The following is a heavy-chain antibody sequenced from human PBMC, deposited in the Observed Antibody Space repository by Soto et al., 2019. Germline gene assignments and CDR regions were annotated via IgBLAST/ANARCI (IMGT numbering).Heavy chain of an antibody. Sequence: ASVKVSWKASGSTFTSYYMHWVSPAPGQGLKWMGIINPSGGSTSYAQKFQGRVTMTRDTSTSTVYMELSSLRSEDTAVYYCARDLGCSSTSCYSGVPGAFDICGQGTMVTVSS. CDR1: GSTFTSYY. D-gene: IGHD2-2*01. J-gene: IGHJ3*02. CDR3: ARDLGCSSTSCYSGVPGAFDI. CDR2: INPSGGST. V-gene: IGHV1-46*03.